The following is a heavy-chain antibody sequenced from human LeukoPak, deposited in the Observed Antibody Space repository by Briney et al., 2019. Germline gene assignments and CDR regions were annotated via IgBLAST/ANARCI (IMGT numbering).Heavy chain of an antibody. J-gene: IGHJ2*01. Sequence: SETLSLTCTVSGGSISSSSYYWGWIRQPPGKGLEWIGSIYYSGSTYYNPSLKSRVTISVDTSKNQFSLKLSSVTAADTAVYYCASSSITYWYFDLWGRGTLVTVSS. D-gene: IGHD3-10*01. V-gene: IGHV4-39*01. CDR3: ASSSITYWYFDL. CDR1: GGSISSSSYY. CDR2: IYYSGST.